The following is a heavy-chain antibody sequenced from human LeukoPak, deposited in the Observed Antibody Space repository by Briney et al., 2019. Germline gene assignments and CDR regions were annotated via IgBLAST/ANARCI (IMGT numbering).Heavy chain of an antibody. Sequence: SETLYLTCTVPGGSLSTYYWSLIRQPPGKGLEWIGYINYGGSTNYNPSLKSRVTISVDTSKNQYSLKLSSVNAADTGVDYCAIYRDRRGYNYDAFDIWGQGTMVTVSS. J-gene: IGHJ3*02. V-gene: IGHV4-59*01. CDR1: GGSLSTYY. D-gene: IGHD5-24*01. CDR3: AIYRDRRGYNYDAFDI. CDR2: INYGGST.